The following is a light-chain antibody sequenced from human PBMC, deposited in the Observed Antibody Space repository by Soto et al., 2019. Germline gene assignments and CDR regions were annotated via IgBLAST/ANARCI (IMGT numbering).Light chain of an antibody. J-gene: IGKJ4*01. CDR2: GAS. V-gene: IGKV3-20*01. CDR1: QSVSSSY. CDR3: QQYSSSPPKLT. Sequence: EIVLTQSPGTLSLSPGERATLSCRASQSVSSSYLAWYQQKPGQAPRLLIYGASSRATGIPDRFSGSGSGTDFTLTISSLEPDDFAVYYCQQYSSSPPKLTFGGGTKVEIK.